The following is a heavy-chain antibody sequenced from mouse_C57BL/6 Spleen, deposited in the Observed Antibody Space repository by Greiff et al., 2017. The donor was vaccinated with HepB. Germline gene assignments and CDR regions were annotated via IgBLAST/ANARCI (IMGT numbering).Heavy chain of an antibody. D-gene: IGHD1-1*01. J-gene: IGHJ1*03. CDR2: INPSSGYT. Sequence: QVQLQQSGADLARPGASVKMSCKASGYTFTSYTMHWVKQRPGQGLEWIGYINPSSGYTKYNQKFKDKATLTADKSSSTAYMQLSSLTSEDSAVYYCAREDYGSSYWYFDVWGTGTTVTVSS. V-gene: IGHV1-4*01. CDR3: AREDYGSSYWYFDV. CDR1: GYTFTSYT.